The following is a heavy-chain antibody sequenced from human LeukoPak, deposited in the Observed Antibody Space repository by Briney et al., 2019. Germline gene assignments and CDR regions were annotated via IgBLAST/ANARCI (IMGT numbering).Heavy chain of an antibody. CDR1: GYTFSSYS. Sequence: GGSLRLTCLASGYTFSSYSINWVRQAPGKGLEWVSSISVRSNYIYYADSVRGRFRISRDDARDSLYLQMNSLRAEDTAVYYCVRLRRNSDTSGFYYYYDFWGQGTLVTVSS. D-gene: IGHD3-22*01. CDR2: ISVRSNYI. CDR3: VRLRRNSDTSGFYYYYDF. V-gene: IGHV3-21*01. J-gene: IGHJ4*02.